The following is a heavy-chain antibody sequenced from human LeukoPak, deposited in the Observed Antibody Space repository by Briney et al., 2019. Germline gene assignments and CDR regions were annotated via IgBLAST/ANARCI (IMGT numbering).Heavy chain of an antibody. J-gene: IGHJ4*02. Sequence: GGSLRLSCAASGFTFSSYEMNWVRQAPGKGLEWVSYISSSDDTRTHADSVKGRFTISRDNSKSTLILQMNSLRVEDTALYYCTKRVKYGGTWDHFADWGQGTLVTVSS. CDR2: ISSSDDTR. CDR3: TKRVKYGGTWDHFAD. CDR1: GFTFSSYE. D-gene: IGHD1-26*01. V-gene: IGHV3-48*03.